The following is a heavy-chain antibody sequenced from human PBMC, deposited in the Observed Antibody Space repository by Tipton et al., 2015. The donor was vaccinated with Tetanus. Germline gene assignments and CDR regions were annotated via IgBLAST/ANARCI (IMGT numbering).Heavy chain of an antibody. Sequence: LRLSCTVSGASISNNFFYWGWIRQSPGRGLEWIGTIHFGGDTAYNPSLRSRVTISVDTSRNHVSLKLSSVTAADTAVYYCAKPYSSSFVFDYWGQGTLVTVSS. CDR3: AKPYSSSFVFDY. D-gene: IGHD6-13*01. CDR1: GASISNNFFY. J-gene: IGHJ4*02. V-gene: IGHV4-39*02. CDR2: IHFGGDT.